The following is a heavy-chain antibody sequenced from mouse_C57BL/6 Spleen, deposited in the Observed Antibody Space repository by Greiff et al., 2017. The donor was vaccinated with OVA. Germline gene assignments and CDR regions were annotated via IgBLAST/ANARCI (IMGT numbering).Heavy chain of an antibody. V-gene: IGHV1-82*01. J-gene: IGHJ2*01. CDR1: GYAFSSSW. D-gene: IGHD4-1*01. Sequence: QVQLQQSGPELVKPGASVKISCKASGYAFSSSWMNWVKQRPGKGLEWIGRIYPGDGDTNYNGKFKGKATLTADKSSSTAYMRLSSLTSEDSAVYFCARTAGTTNFDYWGQGTTLTVSS. CDR3: ARTAGTTNFDY. CDR2: IYPGDGDT.